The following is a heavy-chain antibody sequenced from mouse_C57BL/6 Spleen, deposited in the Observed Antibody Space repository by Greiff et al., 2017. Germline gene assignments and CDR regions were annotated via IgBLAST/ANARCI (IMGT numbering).Heavy chain of an antibody. CDR1: GYAFTNYL. CDR2: INPGSGGT. CDR3: ARRGTAPFAY. D-gene: IGHD3-3*01. Sequence: QVQLQQSGAELVRPGTSVKVSCKASGYAFTNYLIEWVKQRPGQGLEWIGVINPGSGGTNYNGKFKGKATLTADKSSSTAYMQLSSLTSEDSAVYFCARRGTAPFAYWGQGTLVTVSA. J-gene: IGHJ3*01. V-gene: IGHV1-54*01.